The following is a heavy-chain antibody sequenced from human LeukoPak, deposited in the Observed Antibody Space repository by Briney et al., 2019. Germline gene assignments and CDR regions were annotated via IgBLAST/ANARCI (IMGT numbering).Heavy chain of an antibody. V-gene: IGHV2-70*13. D-gene: IGHD4-17*01. Sequence: ESGPTLVNPTQTLTLICTFSGFSLSTSGMCVSWIRQPPGKTLEWLALIRWDDNKYYSTSLKTRLTISKDTSKNQVVLTMNNMDPVDTATYYCARMMYGDFVDYFDYWGQGTLVTVSS. J-gene: IGHJ4*02. CDR1: GFSLSTSGMC. CDR2: IRWDDNK. CDR3: ARMMYGDFVDYFDY.